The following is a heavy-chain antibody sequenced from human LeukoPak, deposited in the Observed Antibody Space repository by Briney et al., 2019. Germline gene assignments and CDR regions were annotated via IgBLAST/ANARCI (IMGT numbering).Heavy chain of an antibody. Sequence: PGGSLRLSCAASGFTFSSYAMHWVRQAPGKGLEWVAVISYDGSNKYYADSVKGRFTISRDNSKNTLYLQMNSLRAEDTAVYYCARGGYCSGGSCYSARDTAMVPLDYWGQGTLVTVSS. J-gene: IGHJ4*02. D-gene: IGHD2-15*01. CDR2: ISYDGSNK. CDR3: ARGGYCSGGSCYSARDTAMVPLDY. V-gene: IGHV3-30*04. CDR1: GFTFSSYA.